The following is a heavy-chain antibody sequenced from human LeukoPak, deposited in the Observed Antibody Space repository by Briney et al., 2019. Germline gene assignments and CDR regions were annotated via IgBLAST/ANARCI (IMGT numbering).Heavy chain of an antibody. CDR2: INPSGGST. CDR1: GYTFTSYY. J-gene: IGHJ2*01. V-gene: IGHV1-46*03. CDR3: AREGAPSYYDFWSGYQWYFDL. D-gene: IGHD3-3*01. Sequence: ASVKVSCKASGYTFTSYYMHWVRQAPGQGLEWVGLINPSGGSTSYAQKFQGRVTMTRDTSTSTVYMELSSLRSEDTAVYYCAREGAPSYYDFWSGYQWYFDLWGRGTLVTVSS.